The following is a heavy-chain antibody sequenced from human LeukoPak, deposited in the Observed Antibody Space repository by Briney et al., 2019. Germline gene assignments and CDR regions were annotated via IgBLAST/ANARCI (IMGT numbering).Heavy chain of an antibody. D-gene: IGHD1-26*01. CDR3: VSGSSTFDY. CDR1: GFTFSSYW. Sequence: GGSLRLSCAASGFTFSSYWMSWVRQAPGKGLEWVANIKQDGSEKYYVDSVRGRFTISRDNAKNSLYLQMNSLRAEDTAVYYCVSGSSTFDYWGQGTLVTVSS. V-gene: IGHV3-7*01. J-gene: IGHJ4*02. CDR2: IKQDGSEK.